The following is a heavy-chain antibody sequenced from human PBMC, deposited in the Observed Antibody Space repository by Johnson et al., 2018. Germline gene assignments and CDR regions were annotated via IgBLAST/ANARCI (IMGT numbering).Heavy chain of an antibody. CDR2: ISYDGSNK. V-gene: IGHV3-33*05. Sequence: QVQLVESGGGVVEAGRSLRLSCAASGFTFSSYDMHWVRQAPGKGLEWVAVISYDGSNKYYADSVKGRFTISRDNAKNSLYLQMNSLRDEDTAVYYWARAIVGKGYFQHWGQGTLVTVSS. CDR3: ARAIVGKGYFQH. J-gene: IGHJ1*01. CDR1: GFTFSSYD. D-gene: IGHD1-26*01.